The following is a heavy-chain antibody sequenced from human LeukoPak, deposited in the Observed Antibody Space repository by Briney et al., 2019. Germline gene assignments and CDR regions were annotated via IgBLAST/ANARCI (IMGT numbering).Heavy chain of an antibody. CDR1: GGTFISYA. D-gene: IGHD3-22*01. J-gene: IGHJ3*02. CDR3: ARPQSKYYYDSSGYHYAFDI. Sequence: ASVTVSFKASGGTFISYAISWVRQAPGQGLEWMGGIIPIFGTANYAQKFQGRVTITADESTSTAYMELSSLRSEDTAVYYCARPQSKYYYDSSGYHYAFDIWGQGTMVTVSS. V-gene: IGHV1-69*01. CDR2: IIPIFGTA.